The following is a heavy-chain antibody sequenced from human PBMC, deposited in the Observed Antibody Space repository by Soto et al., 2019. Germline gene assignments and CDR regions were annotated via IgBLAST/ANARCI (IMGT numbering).Heavy chain of an antibody. CDR3: ARGSLYYDSSGYFPPYFDY. V-gene: IGHV4-61*01. Sequence: SSETLSLTCTVSGGSVSSGSYYWSWIRQPPGKGLEWIGYIYYSGSTNYNPSLKSRVTISVDTSKNQFSLKLSSVTAADTAVYYCARGSLYYDSSGYFPPYFDYWGQGTLVTVSS. CDR1: GGSVSSGSYY. CDR2: IYYSGST. J-gene: IGHJ4*02. D-gene: IGHD3-22*01.